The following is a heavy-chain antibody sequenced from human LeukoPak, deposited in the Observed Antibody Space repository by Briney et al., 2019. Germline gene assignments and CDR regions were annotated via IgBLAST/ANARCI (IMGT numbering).Heavy chain of an antibody. D-gene: IGHD3-10*01. V-gene: IGHV4-34*01. CDR3: ASIMVRGVMGYYYYYMDV. CDR2: INHSGST. J-gene: IGHJ6*03. Sequence: SETLSLTCAVYGGSFSGYYWSWIRQPPGKGLEWIGEINHSGSTDYNPSLKSRVTISVDTSKNQFSLKLSSVTAADTAVYYCASIMVRGVMGYYYYYMDVWGKGTTVTISS. CDR1: GGSFSGYY.